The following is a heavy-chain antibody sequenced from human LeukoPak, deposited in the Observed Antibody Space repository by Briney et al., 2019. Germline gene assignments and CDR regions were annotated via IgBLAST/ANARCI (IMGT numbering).Heavy chain of an antibody. D-gene: IGHD3-10*01. CDR1: GFTFSSYG. J-gene: IGHJ6*02. CDR3: AKDYYGSGSYYNVGMDV. CDR2: IRYDGSNK. V-gene: IGHV3-30*02. Sequence: GSLRLSCAASGFTFSSYGMHWVRQAPGKGLEWVAFIRYDGSNKYYADSVKGRFTISRDNSKNTLYLQMNSLRAEDTAVYYCAKDYYGSGSYYNVGMDVWGQGTTVTVSS.